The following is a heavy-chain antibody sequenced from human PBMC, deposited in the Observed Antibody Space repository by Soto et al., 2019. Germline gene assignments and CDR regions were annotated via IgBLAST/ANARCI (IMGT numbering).Heavy chain of an antibody. CDR3: ARGVGSGPYYHPYNWFDP. D-gene: IGHD3-10*01. Sequence: QVQLVQSGAEVKKPGASVKVSCKASGYTFTNYGISWVRQAPGQGLEWMGWINTYNGNTNHAQKLQGRVTMTTDTSTSTAYMELRSLRSDATAVYYWARGVGSGPYYHPYNWFDPWGQGTLVTVAS. CDR2: INTYNGNT. J-gene: IGHJ5*02. CDR1: GYTFTNYG. V-gene: IGHV1-18*01.